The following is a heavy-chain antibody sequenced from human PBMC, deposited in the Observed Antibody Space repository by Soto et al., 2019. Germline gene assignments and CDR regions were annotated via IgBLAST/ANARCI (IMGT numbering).Heavy chain of an antibody. D-gene: IGHD6-19*01. Sequence: GSLRLSCAASGFTFSSYGMHWVRQAPGKGLEWVAVISYDGSNKYYADSVKGRFTISRDNSKNTLYLQMNSLRAEDTAVYYCAKDSSLEIAVAGLLDYWGQGTLVTVSS. CDR2: ISYDGSNK. J-gene: IGHJ4*02. V-gene: IGHV3-30*18. CDR1: GFTFSSYG. CDR3: AKDSSLEIAVAGLLDY.